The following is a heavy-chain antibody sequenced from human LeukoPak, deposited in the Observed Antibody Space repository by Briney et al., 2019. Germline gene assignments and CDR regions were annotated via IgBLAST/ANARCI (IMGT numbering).Heavy chain of an antibody. J-gene: IGHJ3*02. CDR2: ISSSSSYI. CDR3: AGDILTGYYSSAAFDI. CDR1: GFTFTSYS. V-gene: IGHV3-21*01. D-gene: IGHD3-9*01. Sequence: GGSLRLSCAASGFTFTSYSMNGVRQAPGKGLEWVSSISSSSSYIYYADSVKGRFTISRDNAKNSLYLQMNSLRAEDTAVYYCAGDILTGYYSSAAFDIWGQGTMVTVSS.